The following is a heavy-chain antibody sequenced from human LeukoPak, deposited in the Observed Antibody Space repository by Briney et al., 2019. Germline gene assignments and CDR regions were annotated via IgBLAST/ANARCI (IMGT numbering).Heavy chain of an antibody. CDR3: ARDPAYGGYIHAFDI. Sequence: SQTLSLTCTVSGGSLSSGGYYWSWIRQHPGKGLEWIGHIYYSGSTYYNPSLKSRVTISVDTSKNQFSLKLSSVTAADTAVYYCARDPAYGGYIHAFDIWGQGTMVTVSS. V-gene: IGHV4-31*03. J-gene: IGHJ3*02. CDR2: IYYSGST. D-gene: IGHD5-12*01. CDR1: GGSLSSGGYY.